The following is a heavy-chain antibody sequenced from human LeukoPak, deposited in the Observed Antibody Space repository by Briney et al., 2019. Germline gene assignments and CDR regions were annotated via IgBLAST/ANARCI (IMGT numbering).Heavy chain of an antibody. CDR3: ARDEILANYYDSGYQGPHDAFDI. CDR1: GFTFSDYY. V-gene: IGHV3-11*04. D-gene: IGHD3-22*01. CDR2: ISSSGSTI. Sequence: GGSLRLSCAASGFTFSDYYMSWIRQAPGKGLEWVSYISSSGSTIYYADSVKGRFTISRDNAKNSLYLQMNSLRAEDTAVYYCARDEILANYYDSGYQGPHDAFDIWGQGTMVTVSS. J-gene: IGHJ3*02.